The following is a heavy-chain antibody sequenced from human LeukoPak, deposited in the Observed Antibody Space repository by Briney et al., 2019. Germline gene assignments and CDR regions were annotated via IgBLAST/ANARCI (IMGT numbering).Heavy chain of an antibody. J-gene: IGHJ5*02. V-gene: IGHV4-59*08. CDR3: ARARAPYNGNTGNWFDP. Sequence: PSETLSLSCTVSGGTFSSYYRSWVRQPPGKGLEWIGYIHYSGSTNYNAAPKGRVTISVDTSKNPFSFKLSAVTAADTAVYYCARARAPYNGNTGNWFDPWGQGTLVTVSS. CDR1: GGTFSSYY. D-gene: IGHD1-1*01. CDR2: IHYSGST.